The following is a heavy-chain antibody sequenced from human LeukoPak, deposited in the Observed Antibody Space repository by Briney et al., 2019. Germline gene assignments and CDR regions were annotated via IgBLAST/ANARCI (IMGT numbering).Heavy chain of an antibody. D-gene: IGHD1-1*01. V-gene: IGHV4-59*01. Sequence: SETLSLTCTVSGCSISSYYWSWIRQPPGKGLEWIGYIYYSGYTNYNPSLKRRVTISVDTFKTQFSLKLSSVTAADTAVYYCARISNWNDGYFDYWGQGTLVFVSS. CDR1: GCSISSYY. CDR2: IYYSGYT. CDR3: ARISNWNDGYFDY. J-gene: IGHJ4*02.